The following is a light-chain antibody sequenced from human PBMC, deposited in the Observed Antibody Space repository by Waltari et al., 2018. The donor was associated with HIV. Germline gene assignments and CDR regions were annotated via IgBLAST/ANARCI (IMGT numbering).Light chain of an antibody. CDR3: CSYAGSGLV. CDR2: EVT. V-gene: IGLV2-23*02. Sequence: QSALTQSASVSGSPGQSIPISCTGTSRDVGAYPLVSWYQQPPGEVPKLLIYEVTKRPSGVSTRFSGSKAGNTASLTISGFQAEDEADDYCCSYAGSGLVFGGGTKLTVL. J-gene: IGLJ3*02. CDR1: SRDVGAYPL.